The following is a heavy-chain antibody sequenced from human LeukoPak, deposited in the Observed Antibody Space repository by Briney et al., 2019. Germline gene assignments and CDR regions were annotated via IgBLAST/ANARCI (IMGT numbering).Heavy chain of an antibody. CDR3: ARMLQTMIVVVTIDY. V-gene: IGHV1-18*01. CDR1: GYTFTSYG. CDR2: ISAYNGNT. J-gene: IGHJ4*02. Sequence: GASVKVSCKASGYTFTSYGISWVRQAPGQGLEWMGWISAYNGNTNYAQKLQGRVTMTTDTSTSTAYMELRSLRSDDTAVYYCARMLQTMIVVVTIDYWGQGTLVTVSS. D-gene: IGHD3-22*01.